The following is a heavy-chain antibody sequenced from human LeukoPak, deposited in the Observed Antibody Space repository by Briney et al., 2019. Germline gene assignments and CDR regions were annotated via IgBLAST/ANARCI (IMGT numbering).Heavy chain of an antibody. CDR2: IRYDGSNK. CDR1: GFTFSGSA. Sequence: GGSLRLSCAASGFTFSGSAMHWVRQAPGKGLEWVAFIRYDGSNKYYADSVKGRFTISRDNSKNTLYLQMNSLRAEDTAVYYCAKDKIAAADYWGQGTLVTVSS. D-gene: IGHD6-13*01. V-gene: IGHV3-30*02. J-gene: IGHJ4*02. CDR3: AKDKIAAADY.